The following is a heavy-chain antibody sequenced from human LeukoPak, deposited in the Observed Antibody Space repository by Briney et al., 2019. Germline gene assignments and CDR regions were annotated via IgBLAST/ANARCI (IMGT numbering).Heavy chain of an antibody. J-gene: IGHJ4*02. Sequence: GGSLRLSCAASGFTFSGSAMHWVRQASGKGLEWVGRIRSETNSYATAYAASVKGKFTISRDDSKNTAYLQMNSLKTEDTAVYYCATVAAAGFFDYWGQGTLVTVSS. CDR2: IRSETNSYAT. V-gene: IGHV3-73*01. CDR3: ATVAAAGFFDY. D-gene: IGHD6-13*01. CDR1: GFTFSGSA.